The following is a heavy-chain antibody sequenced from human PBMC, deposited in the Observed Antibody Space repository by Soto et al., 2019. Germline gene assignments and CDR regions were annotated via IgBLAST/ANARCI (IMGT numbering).Heavy chain of an antibody. Sequence: GGSLRLTCAASGFTFDDYAMHWVRQAPGKGLEWVSGISWNSGSIGYADSVKGRFTISRDNAKNSLYLQMNSLRAEDTALYYCAKGRYYYDSSGYYRFDYWGQGTLVTVSS. J-gene: IGHJ4*02. V-gene: IGHV3-9*01. CDR1: GFTFDDYA. CDR3: AKGRYYYDSSGYYRFDY. D-gene: IGHD3-22*01. CDR2: ISWNSGSI.